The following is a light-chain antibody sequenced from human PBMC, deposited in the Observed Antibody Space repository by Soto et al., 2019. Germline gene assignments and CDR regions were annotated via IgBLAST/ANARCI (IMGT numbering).Light chain of an antibody. Sequence: DIQMTQSPSTLSASVGDRVTITCRASQSISSWLAWYQQKPGKAPELLIYDASSLESGVPSRFSGSGSGTEFTLTISSLQPDDFATYYCQQYNSYSRTFGQGTRWIS. CDR2: DAS. J-gene: IGKJ1*01. V-gene: IGKV1-5*01. CDR1: QSISSW. CDR3: QQYNSYSRT.